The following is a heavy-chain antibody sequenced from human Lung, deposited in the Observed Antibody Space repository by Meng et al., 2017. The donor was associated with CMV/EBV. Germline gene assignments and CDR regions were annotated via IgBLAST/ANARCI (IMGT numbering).Heavy chain of an antibody. CDR1: SDSITNYF. CDR3: ARTPVRFCNTHMCYAFDY. CDR2: LYPDGST. Sequence: EQLQESGPRRVNPSETLSVTCIVSSDSITNYFWSWVRQPAGKGLEWIGRLYPDGSTDYNPSLSSRLTLSLDTSKIRFSLKLRSVTAADTAIYYCARTPVRFCNTHMCYAFDYWGQGALVTVSS. V-gene: IGHV4-4*07. D-gene: IGHD2-2*01. J-gene: IGHJ4*02.